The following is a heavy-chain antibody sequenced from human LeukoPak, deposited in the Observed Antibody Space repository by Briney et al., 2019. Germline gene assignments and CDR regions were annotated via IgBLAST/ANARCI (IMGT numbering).Heavy chain of an antibody. Sequence: PSETLSLTCSVAGDSITNINYYWGWIRQPPGKGLEWIATVYYTATTYSNPSLKSRVTISVDTSKNQFSLKLSSVTAADTAVYYCARAPLGDYYDSSGYYSHWDYMDVWGKGTTVTVSS. CDR2: VYYTATT. CDR1: GDSITNINYY. D-gene: IGHD3-22*01. CDR3: ARAPLGDYYDSSGYYSHWDYMDV. J-gene: IGHJ6*03. V-gene: IGHV4-39*07.